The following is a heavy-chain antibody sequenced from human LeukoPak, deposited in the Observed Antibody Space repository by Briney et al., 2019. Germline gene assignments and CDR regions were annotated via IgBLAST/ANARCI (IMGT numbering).Heavy chain of an antibody. CDR3: ARGSTYYYDSSGYFKVLYCYYYYMDV. CDR2: IHYSGST. Sequence: SETLSLTCSVSGGSISNYYWSWIRQPPGKGLEWIGYIHYSGSTNYNRSLKSRVTISVDTSKNQFSLKLSSVTAADTAVYYCARGSTYYYDSSGYFKVLYCYYYYMDVWGKGTTVTISS. CDR1: GGSISNYY. V-gene: IGHV4-59*12. J-gene: IGHJ6*03. D-gene: IGHD3-22*01.